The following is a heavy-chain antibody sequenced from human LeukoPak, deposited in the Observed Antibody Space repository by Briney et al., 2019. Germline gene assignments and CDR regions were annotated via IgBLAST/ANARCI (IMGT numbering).Heavy chain of an antibody. D-gene: IGHD4-17*01. V-gene: IGHV3-74*01. CDR3: ARDTGWYFDL. CDR2: ITGDGSST. J-gene: IGHJ2*01. CDR1: GFTFSGYW. Sequence: PGGSLRLSCAASGFTFSGYWMHWVRQPPGKGLGWVSRITGDGSSTTYADSVKGRFTISRDNAKNTLYLQMISLRAEDTAVYYCARDTGWYFDLWGRGTLVTVSS.